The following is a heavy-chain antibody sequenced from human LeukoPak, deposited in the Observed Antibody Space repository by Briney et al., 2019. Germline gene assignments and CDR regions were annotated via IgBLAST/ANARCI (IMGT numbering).Heavy chain of an antibody. D-gene: IGHD3-22*01. J-gene: IGHJ4*02. Sequence: PSETLSLTCAVSGGSISSSNRWSWVRQPPGKGLEWIGEIYHSGSTNYNPSLKSRVTISVDKSKNQFSLKLSSVTAADTAVYYCARDPDNSGYTDYWGQGTLVTVSS. CDR1: GGSISSSNR. CDR3: ARDPDNSGYTDY. CDR2: IYHSGST. V-gene: IGHV4-4*02.